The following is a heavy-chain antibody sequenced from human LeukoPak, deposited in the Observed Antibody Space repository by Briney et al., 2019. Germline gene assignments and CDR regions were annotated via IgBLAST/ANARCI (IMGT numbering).Heavy chain of an antibody. V-gene: IGHV4-31*03. CDR3: ARQSLNAYYDFWSGYSEDV. D-gene: IGHD3-3*01. CDR1: GGSISSGGYY. CDR2: IYYSGST. J-gene: IGHJ6*02. Sequence: SETLSLTCTVSGGSISSGGYYWSWIRQHPGKGLEWIGYIYYSGSTYYNPSLMSRVTISVDTSKNQFSLKPSSVTAADTAVYYCARQSLNAYYDFWSGYSEDVWGQGTTVTVSS.